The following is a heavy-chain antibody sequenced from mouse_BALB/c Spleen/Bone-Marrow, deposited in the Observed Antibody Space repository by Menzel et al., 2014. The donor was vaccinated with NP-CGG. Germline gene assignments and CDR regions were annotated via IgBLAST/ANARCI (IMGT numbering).Heavy chain of an antibody. CDR2: IYPGGGYT. CDR3: ARRGTGVDY. Sequence: QVQLKESGAELVRPGTSVKISCKASGHTFTNYWLGWVKQRPGHGLEWIGDIYPGGGYTNYNEKFKGKATLTADTSSSTAYMQLSSLTSEDSAVYFCARRGTGVDYWGQGTTLTVSS. D-gene: IGHD4-1*01. CDR1: GHTFTNYW. J-gene: IGHJ2*01. V-gene: IGHV1-63*02.